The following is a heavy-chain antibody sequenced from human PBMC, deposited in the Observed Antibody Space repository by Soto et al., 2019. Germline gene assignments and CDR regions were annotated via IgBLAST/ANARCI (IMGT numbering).Heavy chain of an antibody. CDR2: ISAYNGNT. Sequence: QVQLVQSGAEVKKPGASVKVSCKASGYTFTSYGISWVRQAPGQGLEWMGWISAYNGNTNYAQKLQGRVTMTTDTSTSTAYMERRSLRSDDTAVYYCARDTRGVTMVLTSPNLFDPWGQGTLVTVSS. CDR1: GYTFTSYG. CDR3: ARDTRGVTMVLTSPNLFDP. V-gene: IGHV1-18*01. J-gene: IGHJ5*02. D-gene: IGHD3-10*01.